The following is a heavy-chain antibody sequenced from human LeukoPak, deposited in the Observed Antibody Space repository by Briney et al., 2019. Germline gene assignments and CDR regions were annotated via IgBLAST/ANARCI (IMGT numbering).Heavy chain of an antibody. CDR2: ISYSGRT. D-gene: IGHD2-15*01. CDR1: GDSISSGYSS. Sequence: PSETLSLTCTVSGDSISSGYSSWSWIRQHPGKGLEYIGYISYSGRTYSSPSLKSRVTISVDTSKNQFSLKLSSVTAADTAVYYCAGDLLGHCTGGSCSRHRYFDFWGQGTLVTVSS. J-gene: IGHJ4*02. V-gene: IGHV4-31*03. CDR3: AGDLLGHCTGGSCSRHRYFDF.